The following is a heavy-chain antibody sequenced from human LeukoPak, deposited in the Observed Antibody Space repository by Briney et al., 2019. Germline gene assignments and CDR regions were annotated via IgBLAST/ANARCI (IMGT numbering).Heavy chain of an antibody. CDR3: AKEDYYDSSGYYTAFDY. J-gene: IGHJ4*02. CDR2: ISGSGGST. Sequence: PGGSLRLSCAASGITLSSYAMSWVRQAPGKGLEWVSAISGSGGSTYYADSVKGRFTISRDNSKNTLYLQMNSLRAEDTAVYYCAKEDYYDSSGYYTAFDYWGQGTLVTVSS. D-gene: IGHD3-22*01. CDR1: GITLSSYA. V-gene: IGHV3-23*01.